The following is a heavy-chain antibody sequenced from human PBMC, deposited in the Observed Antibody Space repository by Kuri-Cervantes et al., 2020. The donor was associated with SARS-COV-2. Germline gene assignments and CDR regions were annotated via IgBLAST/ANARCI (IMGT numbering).Heavy chain of an antibody. V-gene: IGHV3-30*02. CDR3: AKGPGSSGFDY. J-gene: IGHJ4*02. CDR2: VRRDGSNY. CDR1: GFSFSYYG. D-gene: IGHD6-19*01. Sequence: LSLTCAASGFSFSYYGMHWVRQAPGKGLEWVGFVRRDGSNYYYADSVKGRFTISRDNSKNTLYLQMNSLRAEDTAVYYCAKGPGSSGFDYWGQGTLVTVSS.